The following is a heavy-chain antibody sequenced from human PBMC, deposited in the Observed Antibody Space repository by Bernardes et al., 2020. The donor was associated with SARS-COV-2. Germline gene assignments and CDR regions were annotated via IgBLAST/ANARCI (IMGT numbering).Heavy chain of an antibody. V-gene: IGHV3-74*01. J-gene: IGHJ2*01. Sequence: GGSLRLSCAASGFTFSRYWMHWVRQAPGKGLVWVSRFDTDGRSTTYADSVKGRFTISRDNSKNTLYLQMNSLRAEDTAVYYCARVPPALDKYWYFDLWGRGTLVTVSS. CDR3: ARVPPALDKYWYFDL. CDR1: GFTFSRYW. D-gene: IGHD2-2*01. CDR2: FDTDGRST.